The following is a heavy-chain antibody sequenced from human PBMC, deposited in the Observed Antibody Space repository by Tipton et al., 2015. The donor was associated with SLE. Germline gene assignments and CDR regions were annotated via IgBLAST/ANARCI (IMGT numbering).Heavy chain of an antibody. CDR2: INHSGST. CDR3: ARGAGLSVAAFDY. V-gene: IGHV4-34*09. D-gene: IGHD2-15*01. CDR1: GGSFSGYY. Sequence: TLSLTCAVSGGSFSGYYWNWIRQSPGKGLEWIGEINHSGSTNYNPSLKSRVTISVDTSKNQFSLKLSSVTAADTAVYYCARGAGLSVAAFDYWGQGTLVTVSS. J-gene: IGHJ4*02.